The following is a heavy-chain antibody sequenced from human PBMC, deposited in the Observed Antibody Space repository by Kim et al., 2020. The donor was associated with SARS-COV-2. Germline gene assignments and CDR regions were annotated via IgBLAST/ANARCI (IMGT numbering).Heavy chain of an antibody. D-gene: IGHD2-21*01. CDR3: ARSMVYCGGGGCSAHHFDL. CDR1: GFSFTKYW. CDR2: IKEDGSEK. V-gene: IGHV3-7*01. J-gene: IGHJ4*02. Sequence: GGSLRLSCAASGFSFTKYWMSWVRQAPGKGLEWVAIIKEDGSEKLYADSVKGRFTISRDNAKNSVYLQMNSLRVEDTAFYYSARSMVYCGGGGCSAHHFDLWGQGALVTVSS.